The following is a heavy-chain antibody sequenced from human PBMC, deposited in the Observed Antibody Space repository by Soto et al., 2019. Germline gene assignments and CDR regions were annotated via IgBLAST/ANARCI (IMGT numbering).Heavy chain of an antibody. CDR1: GGSISSSSYY. V-gene: IGHV4-39*01. Sequence: QLQLQESGPGLVKPSETLSLTCTVSGGSISSSSYYWGWIRQPPGKGLEWIGSIYYSGSTYYNPSLKSRVTISVDTSKNQFSLKLSSVTAAETAVYYCARHATATVTRNWFDPWGQGTLVTVSS. D-gene: IGHD4-17*01. J-gene: IGHJ5*02. CDR2: IYYSGST. CDR3: ARHATATVTRNWFDP.